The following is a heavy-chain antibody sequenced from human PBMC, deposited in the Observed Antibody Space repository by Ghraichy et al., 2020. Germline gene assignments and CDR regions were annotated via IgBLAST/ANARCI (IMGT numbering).Heavy chain of an antibody. V-gene: IGHV3-23*01. D-gene: IGHD3-3*02. CDR1: GFTFSTYA. Sequence: GGSLRLSCAASGFTFSTYAMSWVRQAPGKGLEWVSVINGAGETTYYADSVKGRFTISRDNSKNTLSLQMSSLRAEDTAIYYCAKQGGHLWTGYCFDYWGQGALVTVSS. CDR2: INGAGETT. CDR3: AKQGGHLWTGYCFDY. J-gene: IGHJ4*02.